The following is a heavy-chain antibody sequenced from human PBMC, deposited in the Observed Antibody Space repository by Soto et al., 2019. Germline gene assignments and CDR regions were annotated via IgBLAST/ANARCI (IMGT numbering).Heavy chain of an antibody. CDR3: ANLNLARYHFDY. Sequence: SETLSLTCAVSGGSISSGGYSWSWIRQPPGKGLEWIGYIYHSGSTYYNPSLKSRVTISVDRSKNQFSLKLSSVTAADTAVYYCANLNLARYHFDYWGQGTLVTVSS. D-gene: IGHD3-16*02. J-gene: IGHJ4*02. V-gene: IGHV4-30-2*01. CDR2: IYHSGST. CDR1: GGSISSGGYS.